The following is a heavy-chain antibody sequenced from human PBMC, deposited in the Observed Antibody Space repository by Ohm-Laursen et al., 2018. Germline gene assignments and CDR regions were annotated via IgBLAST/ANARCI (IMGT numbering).Heavy chain of an antibody. J-gene: IGHJ4*02. CDR2: IWHDGSHK. Sequence: SLRLSCSASGFTFNSYAMSWVRQAPGKGLEWVALIWHDGSHKFHIDSVKGRFTVSRDNSKNTLYLQMNSLRAEDTAVYYCTRDIASYYFDLWGLGTLVTVSS. CDR1: GFTFNSYA. D-gene: IGHD3-16*02. V-gene: IGHV3-33*08. CDR3: TRDIASYYFDL.